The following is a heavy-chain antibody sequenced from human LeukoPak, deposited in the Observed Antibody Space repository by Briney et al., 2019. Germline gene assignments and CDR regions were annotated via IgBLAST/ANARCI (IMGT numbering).Heavy chain of an antibody. CDR2: ISDSGGGT. CDR1: GFTFTSYA. D-gene: IGHD6-19*01. V-gene: IGHV3-23*01. Sequence: PGGSLRLSCAASGFTFTSYAITWVRQAPGKGLEWVSGISDSGGGTYYADSVKGRVTISRDNSKNTVHRQMNSLRAEDTALYCCAKGYNSGWFESWGQGALVTVSS. CDR3: AKGYNSGWFES. J-gene: IGHJ5*01.